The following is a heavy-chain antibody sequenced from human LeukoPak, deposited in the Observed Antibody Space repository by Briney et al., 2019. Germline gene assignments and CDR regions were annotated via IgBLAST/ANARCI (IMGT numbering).Heavy chain of an antibody. Sequence: SETLSLTCTVSGGSISSSSYYWGWIRQPPGKGLEWIGSIYYSGSTYYNPSLKSRVTMSVDTSKNQFSLKLSSVTAADTAVYYCAREGKYSSSWYAGGTSWGQGTLVTVSS. CDR2: IYYSGST. CDR1: GGSISSSSYY. J-gene: IGHJ4*02. V-gene: IGHV4-39*07. CDR3: AREGKYSSSWYAGGTS. D-gene: IGHD6-13*01.